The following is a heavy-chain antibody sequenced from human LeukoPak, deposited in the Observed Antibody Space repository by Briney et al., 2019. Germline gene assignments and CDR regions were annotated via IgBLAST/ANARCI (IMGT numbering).Heavy chain of an antibody. CDR1: GFTFSSYW. Sequence: PGGSLRLSCAASGFTFSSYWMSWVRQAPGKGLEWVANIKQDGSEKYYVDSVKGRFTISRDNAKNSLYLQMNSLRAEDTAVYYCAKDEGGSGWYATFDYWGQGTLVTVSS. J-gene: IGHJ4*02. D-gene: IGHD6-19*01. CDR3: AKDEGGSGWYATFDY. V-gene: IGHV3-7*01. CDR2: IKQDGSEK.